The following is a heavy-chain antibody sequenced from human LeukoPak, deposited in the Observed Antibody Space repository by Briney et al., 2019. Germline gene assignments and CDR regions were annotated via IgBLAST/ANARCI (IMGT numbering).Heavy chain of an antibody. CDR1: GGSISSGSYC. CDR3: AMVRIAVAGNYYYCYGMYV. CDR2: IYISGSA. V-gene: IGHV4-61*02. J-gene: IGHJ6*02. D-gene: IGHD6-19*01. Sequence: PSQTLSLTCTVSGGSISSGSYCWGWIRQPAGKGLEWIGLIYISGSANYNPSLKSPVTISVDTSKNQFSLKLSSVTAADTAVYYCAMVRIAVAGNYYYCYGMYVWGQGTTVTVSS.